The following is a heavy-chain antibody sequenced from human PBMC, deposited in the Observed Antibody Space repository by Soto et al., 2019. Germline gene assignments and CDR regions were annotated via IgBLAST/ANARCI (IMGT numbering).Heavy chain of an antibody. CDR2: IYYDGTT. J-gene: IGHJ4*02. V-gene: IGHV4-59*01. Sequence: GTLSLTCTVSGGSISLYYWSWIRQPPGKGLEWIGYIYYDGTTNYSPSLKSRVTISVDTSNNQFSLRLSSVTAADTAVYYCARAGYSYGFGYYYDYWGQGTLVTVSS. CDR3: ARAGYSYGFGYYYDY. D-gene: IGHD5-18*01. CDR1: GGSISLYY.